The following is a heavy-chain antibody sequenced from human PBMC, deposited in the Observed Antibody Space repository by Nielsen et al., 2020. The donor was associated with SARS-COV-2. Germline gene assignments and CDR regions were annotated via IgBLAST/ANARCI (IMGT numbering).Heavy chain of an antibody. CDR2: IWNDGSNK. V-gene: IGHV3-33*01. D-gene: IGHD1-26*01. J-gene: IGHJ6*02. CDR1: GSSISGHG. CDR3: ARDGWDRSTDGMDV. Sequence: GESLKISCEASGSSISGHGMHWVRQAPGKGLEWVAVIWNDGSNKQYADSVKGRFTISRDNFKNTLFLQMNSLRVEDTAVYFCARDGWDRSTDGMDVWGQGTTVTVSS.